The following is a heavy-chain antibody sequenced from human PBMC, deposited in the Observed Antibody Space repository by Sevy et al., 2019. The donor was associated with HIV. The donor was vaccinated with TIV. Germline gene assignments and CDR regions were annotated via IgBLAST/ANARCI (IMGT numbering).Heavy chain of an antibody. Sequence: ASVKVSCKASGYTFTSYGISWVRQAPGQGLEWMGWISAYNGNTNYAQKLQGRVTMTTDTSTSIAYMELRSLRSDDTAVYYCARNYGDYDDYSYYFDYWGQGTLVTVSS. CDR2: ISAYNGNT. CDR1: GYTFTSYG. J-gene: IGHJ4*02. CDR3: ARNYGDYDDYSYYFDY. D-gene: IGHD4-17*01. V-gene: IGHV1-18*04.